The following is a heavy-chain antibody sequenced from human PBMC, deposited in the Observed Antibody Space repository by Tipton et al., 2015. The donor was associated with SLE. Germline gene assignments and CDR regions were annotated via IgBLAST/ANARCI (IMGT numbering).Heavy chain of an antibody. J-gene: IGHJ4*02. V-gene: IGHV4-4*09. CDR1: GGSIDSYY. D-gene: IGHD4-23*01. CDR3: ARRWGGNGYDF. CDR2: IYSTGST. Sequence: SLTCTVSGGSIDSYYGGWIRQPPGKGLEWIGYIYSTGSTKYNPSLRSRATISVDTSKNQYSLNLHSVTAADTAVYYCARRWGGNGYDFWGQGTLVTVSS.